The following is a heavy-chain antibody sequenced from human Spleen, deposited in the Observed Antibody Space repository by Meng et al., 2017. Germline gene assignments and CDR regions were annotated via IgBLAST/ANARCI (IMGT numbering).Heavy chain of an antibody. Sequence: SETLSLTCTVSGGSISSYYWSWIRQPPGKGLEWIGYIYYSGSTHYNPSLNSRVTISVDTSKNQFSLNLNSVTAADTAVYYCARSYYDSSGYYFPEYWGQGTLVTVSS. D-gene: IGHD3-22*01. CDR1: GGSISSYY. J-gene: IGHJ4*02. CDR3: ARSYYDSSGYYFPEY. V-gene: IGHV4-59*01. CDR2: IYYSGST.